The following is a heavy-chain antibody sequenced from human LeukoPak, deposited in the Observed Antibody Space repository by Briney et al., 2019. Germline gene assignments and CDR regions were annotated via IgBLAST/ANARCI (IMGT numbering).Heavy chain of an antibody. D-gene: IGHD2-2*02. J-gene: IGHJ6*02. V-gene: IGHV1-18*01. CDR2: ISAYNGNT. CDR3: ARDTPDIVVVPAAIRRSHYGMDV. Sequence: GASVKVSCKASGYTFTSYGISWVRQAPGQGLEWMGWISAYNGNTNYAQKLQGRVTMTTDTSTSTAYMELRSLRSDGTAVYYCARDTPDIVVVPAAIRRSHYGMDVWGQGTTVAVSS. CDR1: GYTFTSYG.